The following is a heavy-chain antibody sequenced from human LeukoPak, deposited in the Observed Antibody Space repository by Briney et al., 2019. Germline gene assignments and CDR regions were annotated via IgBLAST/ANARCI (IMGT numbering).Heavy chain of an antibody. CDR3: AKIFQPYGMDV. CDR2: ISYDGSNK. J-gene: IGHJ6*02. Sequence: GGSLRLSCAASGFTFSSYGMHWVRQAPGKGLVWVAVISYDGSNKYYADSVKGRFTISRDNSKNTLYLQMNSLRAEDTAVYYCAKIFQPYGMDVWGQGTTVTVSS. CDR1: GFTFSSYG. D-gene: IGHD2-21*01. V-gene: IGHV3-30*18.